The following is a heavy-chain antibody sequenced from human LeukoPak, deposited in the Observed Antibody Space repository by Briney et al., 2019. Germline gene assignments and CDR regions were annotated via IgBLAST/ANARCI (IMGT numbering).Heavy chain of an antibody. CDR1: GFTFSSYW. CDR3: AREETTVTTYVYYYYGMDV. J-gene: IGHJ6*02. D-gene: IGHD4-17*01. CDR2: INSDGSST. V-gene: IGHV3-74*01. Sequence: GGSLRLSCAASGFTFSSYWMHWVRQAPGKGLVWVSRINSDGSSTSYADSVKGRFTISRDNAKNTLYLQMNSLRAEGTAVYYCAREETTVTTYVYYYYGMDVWGQGTTVTVSS.